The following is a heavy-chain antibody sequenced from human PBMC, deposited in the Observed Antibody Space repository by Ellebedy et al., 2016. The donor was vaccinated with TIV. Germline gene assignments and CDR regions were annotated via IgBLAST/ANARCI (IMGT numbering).Heavy chain of an antibody. Sequence: SETLSLXCTASGGSISSSSYFWGWIRQPPGKGLEWIGIIYYSGSTYYNPSLNSRVTISLDTAKNQFSLNLGSVTAADAAVYYCARPLRSTVTTSIYFDYWGQGALVTVSS. V-gene: IGHV4-39*01. D-gene: IGHD4-11*01. CDR1: GGSISSSSYF. CDR2: IYYSGST. CDR3: ARPLRSTVTTSIYFDY. J-gene: IGHJ4*02.